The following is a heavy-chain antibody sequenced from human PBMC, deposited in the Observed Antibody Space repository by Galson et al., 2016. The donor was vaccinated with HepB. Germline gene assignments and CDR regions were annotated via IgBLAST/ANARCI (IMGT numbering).Heavy chain of an antibody. Sequence: ETLSLTCTVSGDFISSFYWSWIRQPAGKGLEWVGRIHSSGRSNYNPSLKGRGAMSVDTSRHQFSLRLTSVTAADTAVYYCARTFESFFDYWGQGILVTVSS. CDR1: GDFISSFY. J-gene: IGHJ4*02. V-gene: IGHV4-4*07. CDR2: IHSSGRS. D-gene: IGHD3-3*02. CDR3: ARTFESFFDY.